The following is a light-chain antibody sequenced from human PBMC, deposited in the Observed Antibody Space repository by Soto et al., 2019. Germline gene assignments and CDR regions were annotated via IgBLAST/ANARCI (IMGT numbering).Light chain of an antibody. J-gene: IGLJ3*02. CDR2: LEGSGSY. CDR3: ETWDSKSWV. CDR1: SEHRSYI. V-gene: IGLV4-60*03. Sequence: QSVLTQSSSASASLGSSVKLICTLSSEHRSYIIAWHQQQPGKAPRYLMRLEGSGSYNKGSGVPDRFSGSSSGADRYLTISNLQSEDEADYYCETWDSKSWVFGGGTKVTVL.